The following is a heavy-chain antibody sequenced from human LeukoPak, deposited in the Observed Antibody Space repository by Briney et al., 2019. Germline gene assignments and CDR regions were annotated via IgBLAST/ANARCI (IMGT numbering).Heavy chain of an antibody. Sequence: ETLCLTCTVSGGSISSYYWSWIRQPPGKGLEWIGYIYYSGSTNYSPSLKSRVTISVDTSKNQFSLKLSSVTAADTAVYYCARQGYSAYEILDYWGQGTMAADSS. J-gene: IGHJ4*02. CDR1: GGSISSYY. D-gene: IGHD5-12*01. CDR3: ARQGYSAYEILDY. CDR2: IYYSGST. V-gene: IGHV4-59*08.